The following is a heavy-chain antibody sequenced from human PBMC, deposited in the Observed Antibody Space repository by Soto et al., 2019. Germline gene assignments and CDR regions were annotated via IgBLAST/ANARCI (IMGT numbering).Heavy chain of an antibody. V-gene: IGHV3-7*04. Sequence: EVQLVESGGGLVQPGGSLRLSCAASGFTFTSYWTTWVRQAPGKGLEWVANIKQDGGEKYYVGSVKGRFTISRDNAENSLYLQLDSLRAEDAAVYYCARGAFPTRGTYPLDYWGQGTLVTVSS. D-gene: IGHD3-16*02. J-gene: IGHJ4*02. CDR2: IKQDGGEK. CDR1: GFTFTSYW. CDR3: ARGAFPTRGTYPLDY.